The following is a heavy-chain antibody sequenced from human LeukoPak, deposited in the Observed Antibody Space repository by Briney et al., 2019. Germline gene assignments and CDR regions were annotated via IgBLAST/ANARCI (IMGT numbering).Heavy chain of an antibody. D-gene: IGHD5-18*01. J-gene: IGHJ5*01. V-gene: IGHV3-74*01. CDR1: GFTFSTYW. Sequence: GGSLRLSCAASGFTFSTYWMHWVRQIPGKGLVWLSRIHYDGTYTTYVDPVRGRFTISRDNTKSTLYLQMNSLRADDTAVYYCARGAEGHNYGELDSWGQGTLVTVSS. CDR3: ARGAEGHNYGELDS. CDR2: IHYDGTYT.